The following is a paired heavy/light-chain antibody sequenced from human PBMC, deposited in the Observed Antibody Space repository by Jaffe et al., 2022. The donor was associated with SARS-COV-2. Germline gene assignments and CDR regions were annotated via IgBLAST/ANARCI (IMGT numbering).Heavy chain of an antibody. D-gene: IGHD6-19*01. CDR3: ARAHSSGCRYCGWYFDL. V-gene: IGHV1-69*02. CDR1: GGTFSSYT. Sequence: QVQLVQSGAEVKKPGSSVKVSCKASGGTFSSYTISWVRQAPGQGLEWMGRIIPILGIANYAQKFQGRVTITADKSTSTAYMELSSLRSEDTAVYYCARAHSSGCRYCGWYFDLWGRGTLVTVSS. J-gene: IGHJ2*01. CDR2: IIPILGIA.
Light chain of an antibody. Sequence: DIQMTQSPSSLSASVGDRVTITCRASQGISNYLAWYQQKPGKVPKLLIYAASTLQSGVPSRFSGSGSGTDFTLTISSLQPEDVATYYCQNLKWTFGQGTKVEIK. CDR1: QGISNY. CDR3: QNLKWT. V-gene: IGKV1-27*01. J-gene: IGKJ1*01. CDR2: AAS.